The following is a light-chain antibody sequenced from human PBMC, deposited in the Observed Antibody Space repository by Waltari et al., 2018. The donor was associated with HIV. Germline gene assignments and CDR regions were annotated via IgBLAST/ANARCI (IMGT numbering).Light chain of an antibody. J-gene: IGLJ2*01. CDR2: EVT. V-gene: IGLV2-8*01. CDR3: SSFAGSNKL. Sequence: QSSLTQPPSASGSPGQSVNISCTRATSDIHDYNFISWYQQYSGKAPKLIIFEVTKRPSGVPDRFSGSRSGNTASLIVSGLQAEDEAVYFCSSFAGSNKLFGGGTKLTVL. CDR1: TSDIHDYNF.